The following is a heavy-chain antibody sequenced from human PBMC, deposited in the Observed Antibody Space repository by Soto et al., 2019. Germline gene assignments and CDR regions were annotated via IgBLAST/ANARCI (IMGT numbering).Heavy chain of an antibody. CDR1: GGSFSGYY. V-gene: IGHV4-34*01. CDR2: INHSGST. Sequence: SETLSLTCAVYGGSFSGYYWSWIRQPPWKGLEWIGEINHSGSTNYNPSLKSRVTISVDTSKNQFSLKLSSVTAADTAVYYCARRGYDFWSGYYYYGMDVWGQGTTVTVSS. CDR3: ARRGYDFWSGYYYYGMDV. D-gene: IGHD3-3*01. J-gene: IGHJ6*02.